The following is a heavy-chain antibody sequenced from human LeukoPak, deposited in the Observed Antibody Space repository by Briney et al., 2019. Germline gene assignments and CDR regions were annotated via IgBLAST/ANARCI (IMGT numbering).Heavy chain of an antibody. V-gene: IGHV3-9*03. CDR3: AKDDMVRGVISPNNWFDP. CDR1: GFTFDDYA. J-gene: IGHJ5*02. Sequence: GRSLRLXCAASGFTFDDYAMHWVRQAPGKGLEWVSGISWNSGSIGYADSVKGRFTISRDNAKNSLYLQMNSLRAEDMALYYCAKDDMVRGVISPNNWFDPWGQGTLVTVSS. CDR2: ISWNSGSI. D-gene: IGHD3-10*01.